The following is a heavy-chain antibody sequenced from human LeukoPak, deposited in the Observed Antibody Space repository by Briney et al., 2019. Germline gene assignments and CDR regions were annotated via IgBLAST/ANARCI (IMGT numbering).Heavy chain of an antibody. CDR2: ISYDGSNK. Sequence: GGSLRLSCAASGFTFSSYGMHWVRQAPGKGLEWVAVISYDGSNKYYADSVKGRFTISRDNSKNTLYLQMNSLRAGDTAVYYCARDSPVVGATDYWGQGALVTVSS. J-gene: IGHJ4*02. V-gene: IGHV3-30*03. D-gene: IGHD1-26*01. CDR3: ARDSPVVGATDY. CDR1: GFTFSSYG.